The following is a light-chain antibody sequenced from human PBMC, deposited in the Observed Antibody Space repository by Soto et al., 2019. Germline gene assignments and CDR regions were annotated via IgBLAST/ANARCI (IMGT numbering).Light chain of an antibody. CDR2: GAS. V-gene: IGKV3-20*01. J-gene: IGKJ2*01. CDR3: QQYGRSPLMYT. CDR1: QSVNSNF. Sequence: EIVMTQSPATLSVSPGERATLSCRASQSVNSNFLAWYQQKPGQAPRLLIYGASTRAAGVPDRFSGSGSGTDFTLTITRLEPEDFAMYYCQQYGRSPLMYTFGQGTKLGVK.